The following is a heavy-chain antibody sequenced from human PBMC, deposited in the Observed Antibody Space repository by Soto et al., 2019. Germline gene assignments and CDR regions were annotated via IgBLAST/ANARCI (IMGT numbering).Heavy chain of an antibody. D-gene: IGHD2-21*02. CDR2: ISSSSSYI. Sequence: GGSLRLSCAASGFTFSSYSMNWVRQAPGKGLEWVSSISSSSSYIYYADSVKGRFTISRDNAKNSLYLQMNSLRAEDTAVYYCARDLMVTSAFDIWGQGTMVTVSS. J-gene: IGHJ3*02. V-gene: IGHV3-21*01. CDR1: GFTFSSYS. CDR3: ARDLMVTSAFDI.